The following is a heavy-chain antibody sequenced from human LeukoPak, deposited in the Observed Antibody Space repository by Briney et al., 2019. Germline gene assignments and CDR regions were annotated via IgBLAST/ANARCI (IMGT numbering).Heavy chain of an antibody. D-gene: IGHD3-22*01. CDR3: ARDSGLYYYDSSGYPDDAFDI. V-gene: IGHV1-18*01. Sequence: ASVKVSCKASGYTFTSYGISWVRQAPGQGLEWMGWISAYNGNTNYAQKLQGRVTMTTDTSTSTAYMELRSLRSDDTAVYYCARDSGLYYYDSSGYPDDAFDIWGQGTMATVSS. CDR1: GYTFTSYG. J-gene: IGHJ3*02. CDR2: ISAYNGNT.